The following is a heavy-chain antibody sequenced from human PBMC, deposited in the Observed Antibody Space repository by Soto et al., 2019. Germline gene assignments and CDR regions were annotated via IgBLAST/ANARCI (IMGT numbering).Heavy chain of an antibody. CDR1: GYTFTSYA. D-gene: IGHD2-8*01. V-gene: IGHV1-3*05. CDR2: INAGNGNT. J-gene: IGHJ4*02. Sequence: QVQLVQSGAEEKKPGASVKVSCKASGYTFTSYAMHWVRQAPGQRLEWMGWINAGNGNTKYSQKFQGRVTITRNTAASTAYMELSSLRSEDTAVYYSARGKERYCTNVVCFKDSSGLDYWGQGTMVNVSS. CDR3: ARGKERYCTNVVCFKDSSGLDY.